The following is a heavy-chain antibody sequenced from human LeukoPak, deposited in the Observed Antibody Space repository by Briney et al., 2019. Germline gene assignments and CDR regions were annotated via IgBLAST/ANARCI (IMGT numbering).Heavy chain of an antibody. D-gene: IGHD6-13*01. CDR2: INPSGGST. CDR3: ARDRPLPIAAAGTYFDY. J-gene: IGHJ4*02. CDR1: GYTFTSYY. Sequence: ASVKVSCKASGYTFTSYYTHWVRLAPGQGLEWMGIINPSGGSTSYAQKFQGRVTMTRDTSTSTVYMELSSLRSEDTAVYYCARDRPLPIAAAGTYFDYWGQGTLVTVSS. V-gene: IGHV1-46*01.